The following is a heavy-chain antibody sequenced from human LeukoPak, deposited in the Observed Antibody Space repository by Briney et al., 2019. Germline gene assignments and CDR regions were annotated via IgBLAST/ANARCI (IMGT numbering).Heavy chain of an antibody. D-gene: IGHD2-15*01. CDR3: VRDYCSGGSCYESKWFDP. CDR1: GFTFSSYS. Sequence: PGGSLRLSCAASGFTFSSYSMNWVRQVPGKRLEWVSSISSSSSYIYYADSVKGRFTISRDNSKNTLFLQMNSLRAEDTAVYFCVRDYCSGGSCYESKWFDPWGQGTLVTVSS. J-gene: IGHJ5*02. V-gene: IGHV3-21*01. CDR2: ISSSSSYI.